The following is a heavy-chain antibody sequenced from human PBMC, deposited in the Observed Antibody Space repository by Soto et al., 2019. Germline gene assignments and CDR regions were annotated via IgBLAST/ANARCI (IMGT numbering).Heavy chain of an antibody. D-gene: IGHD2-8*02. CDR1: GFTDSSNT. Sequence: PGGSLRLSCVACGFTDSSNTMNSVRQDPGKGLGWVSSISSRSSYIYYADSVKSRFTITRGNAKNSLYLQMNSLRAEDTAGYYCARVCQSQVRAWSFDYWGQGTLVTVSS. CDR3: ARVCQSQVRAWSFDY. CDR2: ISSRSSYI. J-gene: IGHJ4*02. V-gene: IGHV3-21*01.